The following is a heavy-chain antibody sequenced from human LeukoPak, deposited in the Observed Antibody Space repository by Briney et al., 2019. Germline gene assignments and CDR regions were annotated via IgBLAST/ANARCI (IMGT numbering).Heavy chain of an antibody. J-gene: IGHJ5*02. CDR2: INSSGST. CDR1: GGSISSYY. CDR3: ARLGYCSGGSCYYNWFDP. Sequence: PSDTLSLTCTVSGGSISSYYWSWIRQPPGKGLRWIGIINSSGSTNYNPSLKSRVTISVDTSKNQFSLKLSSVTAADTAVYYCARLGYCSGGSCYYNWFDPWGQGTLVTVSS. D-gene: IGHD2-15*01. V-gene: IGHV4-59*07.